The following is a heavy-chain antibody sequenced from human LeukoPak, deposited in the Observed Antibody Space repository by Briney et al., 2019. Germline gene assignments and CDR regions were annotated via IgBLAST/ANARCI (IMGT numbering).Heavy chain of an antibody. J-gene: IGHJ5*02. D-gene: IGHD2-2*01. V-gene: IGHV1-2*02. CDR1: GYIFTSFY. CDR2: INPNSGGT. Sequence: ASVKVSCKASGYIFTSFYIHWVRQAPGQGLEWMGWINPNSGGTNYAQKFQGRVTMTRDTSISTAYMELSRLRSDDTAVYYCARSPPLGYCSSTSCPNWFDPWGQGTLVTVSS. CDR3: ARSPPLGYCSSTSCPNWFDP.